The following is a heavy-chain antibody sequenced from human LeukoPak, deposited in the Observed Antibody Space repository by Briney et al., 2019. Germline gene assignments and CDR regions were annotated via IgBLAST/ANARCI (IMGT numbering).Heavy chain of an antibody. J-gene: IGHJ3*02. CDR1: GGTFSSYA. Sequence: GSSVKVSCKASGGTFSSYAISWVRQAPGQGLEWMGGIIPIFGTANYAQKFQGRVTITTDETTSTGYMELSRLRSEDTSVYYCARDYGVNPRRDAFYIWGQGTMVTVSS. CDR3: ARDYGVNPRRDAFYI. V-gene: IGHV1-69*05. CDR2: IIPIFGTA. D-gene: IGHD4-23*01.